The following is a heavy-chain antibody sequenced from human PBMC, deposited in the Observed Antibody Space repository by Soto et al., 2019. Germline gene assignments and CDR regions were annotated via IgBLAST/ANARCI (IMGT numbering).Heavy chain of an antibody. CDR3: ATGYYYGSGSRYYMDV. CDR2: FDPEDGET. J-gene: IGHJ6*03. D-gene: IGHD3-10*01. Sequence: ASVKVSCKVSGYTLTELSMHWVRQAPGKGLEWMGGFDPEDGETIYAQKFQGRVTMTEDTSTDTAYMELSSLRSEDTAVYYCATGYYYGSGSRYYMDVWGKGTTVTLCS. V-gene: IGHV1-24*01. CDR1: GYTLTELS.